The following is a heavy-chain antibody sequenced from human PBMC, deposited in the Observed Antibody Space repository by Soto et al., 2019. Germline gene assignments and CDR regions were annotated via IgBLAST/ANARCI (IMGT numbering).Heavy chain of an antibody. CDR2: INHSGSN. CDR3: ARGGSNDWQVAFDI. V-gene: IGHV4-34*01. CDR1: GGSFSTYY. J-gene: IGHJ3*02. Sequence: KLQQWGAGLLKPSETLSLTCVVSGGSFSTYYYNWIRQSPGKGLEWIGEINHSGSNNYSPSLKRRVTMSLDTAKIQFSLKLTSVTAADTAVYYCARGGSNDWQVAFDIWGQGTMVTVSS. D-gene: IGHD3-9*01.